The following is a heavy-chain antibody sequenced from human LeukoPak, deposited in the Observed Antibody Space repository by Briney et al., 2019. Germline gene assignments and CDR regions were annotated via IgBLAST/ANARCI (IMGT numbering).Heavy chain of an antibody. CDR1: GFNFSDYC. D-gene: IGHD3-22*01. J-gene: IGHJ4*02. CDR3: ASIRSGSGYAQLDY. Sequence: GGSLRLSCVASGFNFSDYCMSWIGQAPGKGLEGGSYISSSGSNIKYADSVKGRFTISRDKAKKSVYLKMNRLRAEDTAVYYCASIRSGSGYAQLDYWGQGTLVTVSS. V-gene: IGHV3-11*04. CDR2: ISSSGSNI.